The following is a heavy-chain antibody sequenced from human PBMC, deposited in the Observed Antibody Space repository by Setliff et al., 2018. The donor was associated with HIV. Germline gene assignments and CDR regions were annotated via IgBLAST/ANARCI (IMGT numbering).Heavy chain of an antibody. J-gene: IGHJ6*03. Sequence: PGGSLRLSCGASGFIFEDFGMNWVRQVPGKGLEWVAGITWNSNNTGYGDSVKGRFTIFRDNAKSSLYLQMSSLRAEDTALYYCAKGGYCSSTTCFPGYHHMDVWGKGTTVTVSS. CDR2: ITWNSNNT. CDR1: GFIFEDFG. V-gene: IGHV3-20*04. D-gene: IGHD2-2*01. CDR3: AKGGYCSSTTCFPGYHHMDV.